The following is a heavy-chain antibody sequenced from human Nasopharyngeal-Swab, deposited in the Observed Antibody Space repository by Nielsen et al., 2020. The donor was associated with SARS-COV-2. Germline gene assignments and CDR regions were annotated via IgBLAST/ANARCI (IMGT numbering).Heavy chain of an antibody. CDR3: ARGGWKRYYYYYYMDV. Sequence: SGKVSCKASGGTFSSDASSGGRQAPGQGLEWMGGIIPIFGTANYAQKLQGRVTITADESTSTAYMELSSLRSEDTAVYYCARGGWKRYYYYYYMDVWGKGTTVTVSS. CDR1: GGTFSSDA. J-gene: IGHJ6*03. D-gene: IGHD6-19*01. CDR2: IIPIFGTA. V-gene: IGHV1-69*13.